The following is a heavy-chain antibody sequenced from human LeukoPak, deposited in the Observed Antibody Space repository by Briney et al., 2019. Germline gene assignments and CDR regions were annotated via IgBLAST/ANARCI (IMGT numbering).Heavy chain of an antibody. V-gene: IGHV1-69*05. CDR1: GGTFSSYA. Sequence: SVKVSCKASGGTFSSYAISWVRQAPGQGLEWMGRIIPIFGTANYAQKFQGRVTITTDESTSTAYMELSSLRSEDTAVYYCARAPKGGSYFGYWGQGTLVTVSS. CDR3: ARAPKGGSYFGY. D-gene: IGHD3-16*01. CDR2: IIPIFGTA. J-gene: IGHJ4*02.